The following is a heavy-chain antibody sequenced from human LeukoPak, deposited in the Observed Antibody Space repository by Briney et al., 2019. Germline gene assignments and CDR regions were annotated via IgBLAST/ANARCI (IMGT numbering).Heavy chain of an antibody. Sequence: PSETLSLTCSVSGFSIISDYYWSWIRQTPEKGLEWIGSISHIPVTYHNPSLQSRVTMSVDTSKNQFSLMLSSVTAADTAVYYCARHNARLRGWIGEVDFWGQGALVTVSS. CDR2: ISHIPVT. J-gene: IGHJ4*02. CDR1: GFSIISDYY. V-gene: IGHV4-38-2*02. D-gene: IGHD3-10*01. CDR3: ARHNARLRGWIGEVDF.